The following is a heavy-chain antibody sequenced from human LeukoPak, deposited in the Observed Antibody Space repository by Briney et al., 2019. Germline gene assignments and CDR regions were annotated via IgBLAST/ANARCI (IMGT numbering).Heavy chain of an antibody. CDR2: INSNSADT. Sequence: ASVKVSRKTSGYSFIDYYIHWVRQAPGQGLEWMGWINSNSADTNYAQNFQGRVTMTRDTSISTAYMELSRLRSDDTALYYCARIDISARGTNFHHWGQGTLVTVSS. CDR1: GYSFIDYY. J-gene: IGHJ1*01. CDR3: ARIDISARGTNFHH. D-gene: IGHD6-13*01. V-gene: IGHV1-2*02.